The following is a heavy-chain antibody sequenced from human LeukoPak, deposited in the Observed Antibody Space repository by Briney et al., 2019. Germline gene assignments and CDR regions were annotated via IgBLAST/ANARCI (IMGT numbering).Heavy chain of an antibody. V-gene: IGHV4-59*12. CDR2: IYYSGST. Sequence: SETLSLTCTVSGGSISSYYWSWIRQPPGKGLEWIGYIYYSGSTNYDPSLKSRVTIPVDTTKNQFSLKLSSVTAADTAVYYCAISRAYYYDSSGLDPWGQGTLVTVSS. D-gene: IGHD3-22*01. J-gene: IGHJ5*02. CDR1: GGSISSYY. CDR3: AISRAYYYDSSGLDP.